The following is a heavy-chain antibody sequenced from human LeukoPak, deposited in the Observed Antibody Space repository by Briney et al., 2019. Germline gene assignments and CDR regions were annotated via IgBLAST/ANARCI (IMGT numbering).Heavy chain of an antibody. CDR3: ARSGAAAAPDY. J-gene: IGHJ4*02. CDR1: GGSISSYY. Sequence: SETLSLTCTVSGGSISSYYWSWIRQPPGKGLEWVGYIYYSGSTNYNPSLKSRVTISVDTSKNQFSLKLSSVTAADTAVYYCARSGAAAAPDYWGQGTLVTVSS. CDR2: IYYSGST. D-gene: IGHD6-13*01. V-gene: IGHV4-59*01.